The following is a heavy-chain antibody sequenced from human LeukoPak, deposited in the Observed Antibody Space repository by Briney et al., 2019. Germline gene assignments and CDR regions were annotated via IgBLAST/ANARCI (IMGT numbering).Heavy chain of an antibody. CDR2: ISYDGSNK. Sequence: GGSLRLSCAASGFTFSSYAMHWVRQAPGKGLEWVAVISYDGSNKYYADSVKGRFTISRDNSKNTLYLQMNSLRAEDTAVYYCARDRTTKIAARRRPDPNWFDPWGQGTLVTVSS. D-gene: IGHD6-6*01. V-gene: IGHV3-30-3*01. CDR3: ARDRTTKIAARRRPDPNWFDP. CDR1: GFTFSSYA. J-gene: IGHJ5*02.